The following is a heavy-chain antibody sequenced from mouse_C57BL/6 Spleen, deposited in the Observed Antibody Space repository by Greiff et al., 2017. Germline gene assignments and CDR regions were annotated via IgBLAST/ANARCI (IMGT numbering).Heavy chain of an antibody. CDR3: AAPHWYFDV. V-gene: IGHV1-42*01. CDR2: INPSTGGT. CDR1: GYSFTGYY. J-gene: IGHJ1*03. Sequence: VQLQQSGPELVKPGASVKISCKASGYSFTGYYMNWVKQSPEKSLEWIGEINPSTGGTTYNQKFKAKATLTVDKSSSTAYMQLKSLTSEDSAVYYCAAPHWYFDVGGTGTTVTVSS.